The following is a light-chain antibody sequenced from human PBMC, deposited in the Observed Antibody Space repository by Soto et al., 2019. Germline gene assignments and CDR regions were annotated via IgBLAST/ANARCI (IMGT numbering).Light chain of an antibody. Sequence: QSALTQPASVSGSPGQSVTISCTGTSSDVGGYNYVSWYQQHPGKAPKLMIYDVSTRPSGVSHLFSGSKSGNTASLTLSGLQAEDEADYYCSSYTRSSTYVVFGGGTKLTVL. CDR3: SSYTRSSTYVV. J-gene: IGLJ2*01. V-gene: IGLV2-14*01. CDR1: SSDVGGYNY. CDR2: DVS.